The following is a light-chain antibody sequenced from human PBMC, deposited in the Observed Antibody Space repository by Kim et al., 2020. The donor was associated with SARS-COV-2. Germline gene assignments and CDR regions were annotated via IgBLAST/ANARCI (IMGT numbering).Light chain of an antibody. CDR1: RLRNYY. CDR3: NSRDSSNNHLV. CDR2: GQN. Sequence: SSELTQDPTMSVALGQTVRITCQGARLRNYYASWHQQKPGQAPVLVIYGQNDRPSGIPDRFSGSRTGNTASLTITGAPAEDEADYYCNSRDSSNNHLVFG. V-gene: IGLV3-19*01. J-gene: IGLJ2*01.